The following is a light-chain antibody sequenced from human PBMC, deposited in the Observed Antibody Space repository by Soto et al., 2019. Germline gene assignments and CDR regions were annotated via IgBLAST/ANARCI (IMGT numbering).Light chain of an antibody. V-gene: IGLV2-14*01. CDR2: EVS. Sequence: QSALTQPASVSGSPGQSIAISCTGTSSDVGGYNYVSWYQQHPGKAPKLMIHEVSNRPSGVSDRFSGSKPGNTASLTISGLQADDEADYYCSSHTSYSTRVFGTGTKLTVL. J-gene: IGLJ1*01. CDR1: SSDVGGYNY. CDR3: SSHTSYSTRV.